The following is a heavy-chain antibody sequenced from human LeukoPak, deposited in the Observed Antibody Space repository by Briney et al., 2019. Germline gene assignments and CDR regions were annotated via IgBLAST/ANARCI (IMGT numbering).Heavy chain of an antibody. CDR1: GGSLSSGDYY. CDR3: AGEGYCTNGVCYGEAFDI. Sequence: SETLSLTRTVSGGSLSSGDYYWSWIRQPPGKGLGWIEYIYYNGSTSYNPSLKSRVTISVDTSKHQSSLKLSSVTAADTAVYYCAGEGYCTNGVCYGEAFDIWGQGTMVTVSS. V-gene: IGHV4-30-4*08. J-gene: IGHJ3*02. D-gene: IGHD2-8*01. CDR2: IYYNGST.